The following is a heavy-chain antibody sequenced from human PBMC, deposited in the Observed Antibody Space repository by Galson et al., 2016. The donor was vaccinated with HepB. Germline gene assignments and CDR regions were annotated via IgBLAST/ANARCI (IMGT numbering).Heavy chain of an antibody. CDR1: GFPFSNSE. V-gene: IGHV3-23*01. CDR3: VKDPRGPEY. Sequence: SLRLSCAASGFPFSNSEMAWVRQAPGEGLEWVSYISPIGDNTYHADYVTGRFTTSRVNSKNTLYLQMNSLRPEDKALYFCVKDPRGPEYWGQGALVTVSS. CDR2: ISPIGDNT. J-gene: IGHJ4*02. D-gene: IGHD2-2*01.